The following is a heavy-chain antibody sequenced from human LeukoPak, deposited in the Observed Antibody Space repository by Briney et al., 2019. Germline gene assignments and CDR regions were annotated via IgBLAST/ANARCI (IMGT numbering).Heavy chain of an antibody. CDR2: MNPNSGNT. CDR1: GYTFTSYG. Sequence: ASVKVSCKASGYTFTSYGIGWVRQAPGQGPEWMEWMNPNSGNTGYAQKFQGRVTITRNTSISTAYMELSSLRSEDTAVYYCARVYYYDSSGYGAFDIWGQGTMVTVSS. CDR3: ARVYYYDSSGYGAFDI. D-gene: IGHD3-22*01. V-gene: IGHV1-8*03. J-gene: IGHJ3*02.